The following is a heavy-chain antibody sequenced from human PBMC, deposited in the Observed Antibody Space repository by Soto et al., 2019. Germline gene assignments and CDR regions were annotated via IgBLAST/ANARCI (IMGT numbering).Heavy chain of an antibody. CDR2: ISTNNGNT. Sequence: QVQLVQSGAEVKKPGASVKVSCKASGYTFTSYGISWVRQAPGQGPEWMGWISTNNGNTNYAQKIRGRVTMTTDTSTSTAYMELRSLRSDDTAVCYCARHTSSWPFDYWGQGTLVTVSS. V-gene: IGHV1-18*01. J-gene: IGHJ4*02. CDR1: GYTFTSYG. D-gene: IGHD6-13*01. CDR3: ARHTSSWPFDY.